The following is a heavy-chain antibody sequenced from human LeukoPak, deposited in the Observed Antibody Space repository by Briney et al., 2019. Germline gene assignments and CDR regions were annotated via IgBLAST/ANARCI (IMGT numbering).Heavy chain of an antibody. J-gene: IGHJ6*03. CDR3: ARVERNWNYDYYYYSMDV. CDR2: IYPGPSHT. Sequence: GESLESSFKGSGYSFTSYWIGWGRRMPGKGREGMGIIYPGPSHTTYSPSFQGQVPISAAQSISPAYLQWSSLKASDTAMYYCARVERNWNYDYYYYSMDVWGKGTTVTVSS. CDR1: GYSFTSYW. D-gene: IGHD1-7*01. V-gene: IGHV5-51*01.